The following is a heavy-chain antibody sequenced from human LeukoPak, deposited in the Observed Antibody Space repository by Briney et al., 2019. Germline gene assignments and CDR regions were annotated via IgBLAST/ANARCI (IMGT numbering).Heavy chain of an antibody. D-gene: IGHD5-18*01. CDR2: IYYSGST. CDR1: GGSISSSSYY. J-gene: IGHJ6*03. Sequence: KPSETLSLTCTVSGGSISSSSYYWDWIRQPPGKGLEWIGSIYYSGSTYYNPSLKSRVTISVDTSKNQFSLKLSSVTAADTAVYYCARGSSDSYGYAYYYYYYMDVWGKGTTVTVSS. V-gene: IGHV4-39*01. CDR3: ARGSSDSYGYAYYYYYYMDV.